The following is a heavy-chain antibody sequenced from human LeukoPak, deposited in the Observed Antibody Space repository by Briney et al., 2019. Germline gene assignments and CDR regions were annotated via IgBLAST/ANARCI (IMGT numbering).Heavy chain of an antibody. CDR3: AKGSASSRPYYFDY. Sequence: TGGSLRLSCAASGFTFSSYAMHWVRQAPGKGLEWVAFIRYDGSNEYYADSVKGRFTISRDNSKNTLYLQMSSLRAEDTAVYYCAKGSASSRPYYFDYWGQGALVTVSS. CDR2: IRYDGSNE. D-gene: IGHD2-15*01. J-gene: IGHJ4*02. V-gene: IGHV3-30*02. CDR1: GFTFSSYA.